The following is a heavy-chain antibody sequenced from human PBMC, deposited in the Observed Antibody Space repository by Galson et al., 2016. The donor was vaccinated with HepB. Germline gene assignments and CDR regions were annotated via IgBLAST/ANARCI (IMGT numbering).Heavy chain of an antibody. Sequence: SLRLSCAASGFTFSIYAMSWVRQAPGKGLEWVSSITGSGGSAYFADSVKGRFSLSRDNSKNTLYLQMNSLRAEDTAVYYCVRYRDYRGEYYFFGMDAWGQGTTVTVSS. D-gene: IGHD5-12*01. J-gene: IGHJ6*02. CDR3: VRYRDYRGEYYFFGMDA. CDR2: ITGSGGSA. V-gene: IGHV3-23*01. CDR1: GFTFSIYA.